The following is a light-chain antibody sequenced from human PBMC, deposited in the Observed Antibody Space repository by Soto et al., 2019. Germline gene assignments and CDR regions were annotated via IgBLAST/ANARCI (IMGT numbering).Light chain of an antibody. Sequence: EIVLTQSPATLSLSPGERATLSCRASQSFRSYLACYQQKPGQAPRLLIYDASNRATGIPARFSGSGSGTDFTLTISSLEPEDFAVYYCQQRSNWPPFTFGPGTKVDIK. CDR3: QQRSNWPPFT. V-gene: IGKV3-11*01. CDR1: QSFRSY. J-gene: IGKJ3*01. CDR2: DAS.